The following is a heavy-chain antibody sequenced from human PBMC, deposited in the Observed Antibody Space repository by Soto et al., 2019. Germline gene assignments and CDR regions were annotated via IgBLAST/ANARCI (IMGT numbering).Heavy chain of an antibody. D-gene: IGHD5-12*01. CDR2: IYYSGST. V-gene: IGHV4-30-4*01. Sequence: RSLTCTVSGASISSGDYYWSWIRQPPGKGLEWIGYIYYSGSTYYNPSLKSRVTISVDTSKNQFSLKLSSVTAADTAVYYCAREEWLRSFDYWGQGTVVTVSS. J-gene: IGHJ4*02. CDR3: AREEWLRSFDY. CDR1: GASISSGDYY.